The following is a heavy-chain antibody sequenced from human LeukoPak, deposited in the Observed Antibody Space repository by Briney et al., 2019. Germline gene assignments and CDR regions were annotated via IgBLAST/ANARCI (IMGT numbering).Heavy chain of an antibody. CDR1: GGTFSSYA. V-gene: IGHV1-69*05. D-gene: IGHD6-13*01. CDR2: IIPIFGTA. J-gene: IGHJ4*02. CDR3: ARERPPGDSSSWFLEGYFDI. Sequence: SVKVSCKASGGTFSSYAITWVRQAPGQGLEWMGRIIPIFGTANYAQKFQGRVTVTTDESTSTAYMELSTLRSDDTAVYYCARERPPGDSSSWFLEGYFDIWGQGTLVTVSS.